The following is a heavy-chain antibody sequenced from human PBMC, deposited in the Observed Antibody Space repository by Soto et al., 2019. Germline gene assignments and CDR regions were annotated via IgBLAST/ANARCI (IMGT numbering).Heavy chain of an antibody. CDR2: ISGSGGST. V-gene: IGHV3-23*01. CDR1: GFTFSSYA. D-gene: IGHD3-22*01. J-gene: IGHJ6*02. CDR3: AKSYYYDSSGYYPYYYYGMDV. Sequence: GGSLRLSCAASGFTFSSYAMGWVRQAPGKGLEWVSAISGSGGSTYYADSVKGRFTISRDNSKNTLYLQMNSLRAEDTAVYYCAKSYYYDSSGYYPYYYYGMDVWGQGTTVTVSS.